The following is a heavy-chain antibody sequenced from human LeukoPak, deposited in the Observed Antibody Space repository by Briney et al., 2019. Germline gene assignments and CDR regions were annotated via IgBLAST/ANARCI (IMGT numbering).Heavy chain of an antibody. D-gene: IGHD3-22*01. CDR3: ARDVPYYSDSSGYFAFDY. Sequence: ASVKVSCKASGYIFTSYGISWVRQAPGQGLEWTGWISVYNGNTNYAQKVQGRVTITTDTSTSTAYMELRGLRSDDTAVYYCARDVPYYSDSSGYFAFDYWGQGTLVTVSS. J-gene: IGHJ4*02. CDR2: ISVYNGNT. CDR1: GYIFTSYG. V-gene: IGHV1-18*01.